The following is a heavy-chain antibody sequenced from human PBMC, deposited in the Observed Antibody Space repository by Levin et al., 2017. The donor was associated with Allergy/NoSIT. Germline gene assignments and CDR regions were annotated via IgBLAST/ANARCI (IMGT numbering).Heavy chain of an antibody. D-gene: IGHD3-3*01. CDR1: GGSISSYY. J-gene: IGHJ4*02. Sequence: SQTLSLTCTVSGGSISSYYWSWIRQPPGKGLEWIGYIYYSGSTNYNPSLKSRVTISVDTSKNQFSLKLSSVTAADTAVYYCAREADFWSGPFDYWGQGTLVTVSS. V-gene: IGHV4-59*01. CDR2: IYYSGST. CDR3: AREADFWSGPFDY.